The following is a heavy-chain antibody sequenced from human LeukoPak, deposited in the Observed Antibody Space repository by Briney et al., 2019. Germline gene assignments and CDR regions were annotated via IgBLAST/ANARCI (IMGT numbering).Heavy chain of an antibody. D-gene: IGHD2-2*01. V-gene: IGHV3-30*03. Sequence: PGRSLRLSCAASEFTFVNYVMHWVRQAPGRGLEWVALISFDGSNKYYADSVKGRFTISRDNAKNSLYLQMNSLRAEDTAVYYCARGPQYCSSTSCYLSWFDPWGQGTLVTVSS. CDR3: ARGPQYCSSTSCYLSWFDP. CDR1: EFTFVNYV. CDR2: ISFDGSNK. J-gene: IGHJ5*02.